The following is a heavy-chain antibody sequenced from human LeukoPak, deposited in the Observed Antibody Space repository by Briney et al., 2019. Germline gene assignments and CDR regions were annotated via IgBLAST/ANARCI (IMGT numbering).Heavy chain of an antibody. CDR2: ISSSSSTI. Sequence: PGGSLRLSCAASGFTFSSYSMNWVRQAPGKGLEWVSSISSSSSTIYYADSVKGRSTISRDNAKNSLYLQMNSLRAEDTAVYYCAFGAVPDAFDIWGQGTMVTVSS. V-gene: IGHV3-48*01. CDR3: AFGAVPDAFDI. CDR1: GFTFSSYS. J-gene: IGHJ3*02. D-gene: IGHD3-3*01.